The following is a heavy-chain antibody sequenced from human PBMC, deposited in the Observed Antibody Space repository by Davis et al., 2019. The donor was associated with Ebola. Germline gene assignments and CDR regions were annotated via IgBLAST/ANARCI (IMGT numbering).Heavy chain of an antibody. V-gene: IGHV3-33*06. J-gene: IGHJ3*01. CDR3: AKDTPNIWFDV. CDR1: GFTFSNYD. CDR2: IWDDGSNK. Sequence: GESLKISCAASGFTFSNYDMNWVRQAPGKGLQWVAVIWDDGSNKYYADSVKGRFTISRDNSKNTLHLQMNSLRVEDTAIYYCAKDTPNIWFDVWGQGTMVAVSS. D-gene: IGHD2-15*01.